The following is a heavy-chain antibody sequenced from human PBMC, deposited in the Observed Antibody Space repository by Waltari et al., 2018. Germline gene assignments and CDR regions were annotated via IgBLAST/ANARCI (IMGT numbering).Heavy chain of an antibody. CDR2: ISHRGST. CDR1: SYSIRSGYF. J-gene: IGHJ5*02. V-gene: IGHV4-38-2*02. CDR3: VRDLGGSGNSWFDA. Sequence: QVQLQESGPGLARPSETLSLTCGVSSYSIRSGYFWGWIRQPPGKGLQWIGSISHRGSTYYNPSLKSRVTLSVDTSKNQFALKVTSVTAADTATYYCVRDLGGSGNSWFDAWGQGSLVIVSS. D-gene: IGHD3-10*01.